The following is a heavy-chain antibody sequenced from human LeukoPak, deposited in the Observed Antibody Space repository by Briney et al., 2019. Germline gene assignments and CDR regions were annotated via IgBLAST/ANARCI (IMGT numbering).Heavy chain of an antibody. CDR1: GFSFSSYG. CDR2: TSYDGSDQ. Sequence: PGGSLRLSCAASGFSFSSYGMHWVRQAPGKGLEWVAVTSYDGSDQRYADSVKGRFTISRDNSKNTVYLEMNSLRAEDTAVYSCAKNLFDRKTGEVFDHWGQGTLVTVSS. CDR3: AKNLFDRKTGEVFDH. J-gene: IGHJ4*02. V-gene: IGHV3-30*18. D-gene: IGHD3-9*01.